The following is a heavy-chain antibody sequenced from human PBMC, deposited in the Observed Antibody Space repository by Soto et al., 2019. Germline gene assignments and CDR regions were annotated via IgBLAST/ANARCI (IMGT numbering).Heavy chain of an antibody. CDR1: GFSLSSYW. V-gene: IGHV3-74*01. Sequence: XVSLRLSGAASGFSLSSYWRHWVRQAPGKGLVWVSRINSDVSSTSYADSVKGRFTISRDNAKNTLYLQMNSLRAEDTAVYYCARDQQLVDYYYYGMDVWGQGTTVTVSS. CDR2: INSDVSST. D-gene: IGHD6-6*01. CDR3: ARDQQLVDYYYYGMDV. J-gene: IGHJ6*02.